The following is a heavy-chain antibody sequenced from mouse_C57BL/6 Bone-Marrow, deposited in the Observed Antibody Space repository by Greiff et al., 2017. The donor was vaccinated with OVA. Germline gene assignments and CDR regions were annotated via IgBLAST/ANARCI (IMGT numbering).Heavy chain of an antibody. J-gene: IGHJ2*01. V-gene: IGHV5-12*01. CDR1: GFTFSDYY. CDR2: ISNGGGST. D-gene: IGHD1-1*01. Sequence: EVQLVESGGGLVQPGGSLKLSCAASGFTFSDYYMYWVRQTPEKRLEWVAYISNGGGSTYYPHTVQGPFTISRDNAKNTLYLQMSRLKSEDTAMYYCARRSYYYGFDYWGQGTTLTVSS. CDR3: ARRSYYYGFDY.